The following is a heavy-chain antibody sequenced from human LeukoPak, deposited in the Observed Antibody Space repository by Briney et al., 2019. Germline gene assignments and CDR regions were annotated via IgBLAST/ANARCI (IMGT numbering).Heavy chain of an antibody. V-gene: IGHV6-1*01. Sequence: SQTLSLTCAISGDSVSSNSAAWYWIRQSPSRGLEWLGRTYYNSKWYNDYAVSVKSRITINPDTSKNQFSLHLNSATPEDTAVYYCAGDSSARPLEYWGQGTLVTVSS. CDR2: TYYNSKWYN. CDR1: GDSVSSNSAA. J-gene: IGHJ4*02. D-gene: IGHD6-6*01. CDR3: AGDSSARPLEY.